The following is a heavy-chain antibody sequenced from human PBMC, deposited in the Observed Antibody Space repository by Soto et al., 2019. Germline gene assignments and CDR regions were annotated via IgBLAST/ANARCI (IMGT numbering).Heavy chain of an antibody. CDR2: IYPGDSST. D-gene: IGHD4-17*01. CDR1: GYSFRSYW. V-gene: IGHV5-51*01. J-gene: IGHJ6*02. CDR3: AKQSDYGDNHYYSGMDV. Sequence: GESLKISCKGSGYSFRSYWIGWVRQMPGKGLEWMGIIYPGDSSTRYSPSFQGQVTMSADKSISTAYLQWSSLKASDTAVYYCAKQSDYGDNHYYSGMDVWGPGTTVTVSS.